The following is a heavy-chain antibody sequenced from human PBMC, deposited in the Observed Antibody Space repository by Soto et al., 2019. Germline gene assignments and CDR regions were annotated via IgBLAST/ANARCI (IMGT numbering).Heavy chain of an antibody. Sequence: SETLSLTCTVSGGFISSSTNYWGWIRQPPGKGLESIGTIYYSGSTSYNPSLESRLTISVDTSKNQFSLRLTSVTAADTAMYYCATHLYDFWSGYPGPFDYWGQGTLVTVSS. CDR2: IYYSGST. D-gene: IGHD3-3*01. CDR3: ATHLYDFWSGYPGPFDY. CDR1: GGFISSSTNY. V-gene: IGHV4-39*01. J-gene: IGHJ4*02.